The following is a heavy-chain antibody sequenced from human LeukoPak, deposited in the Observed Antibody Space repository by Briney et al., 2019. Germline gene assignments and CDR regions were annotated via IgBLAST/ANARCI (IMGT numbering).Heavy chain of an antibody. V-gene: IGHV3-7*01. CDR3: AREKGTLIRAMAFEM. J-gene: IGHJ3*02. CDR2: INQDGGTK. CDR1: GFRFSSHW. Sequence: GGSLRLSCAASGFRFSSHWMSWVRHTPGKGLEWVANINQDGGTKYYRDFAKGRFTISRDNAQNSLYLQINSLRAEDTAVYYCAREKGTLIRAMAFEMWGQGTMVTVSS. D-gene: IGHD3-10*01.